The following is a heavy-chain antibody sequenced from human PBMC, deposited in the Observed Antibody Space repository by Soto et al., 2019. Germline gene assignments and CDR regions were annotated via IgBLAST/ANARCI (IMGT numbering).Heavy chain of an antibody. J-gene: IGHJ4*02. CDR2: IYYTGST. CDR1: GDSIRSRDHY. V-gene: IGHV4-30-4*01. Sequence: QVQLQESGPGLVRPSQTLSLTCSVSGDSIRSRDHYWAWIRQPPGKGLEWIGYIYYTGSTNYNPSLESRLTISVDTSRSQFSLSLSSVTAADTALYYCARLPHLGFCRGGRCDRDYWGQGTLVTVSA. D-gene: IGHD2-15*01. CDR3: ARLPHLGFCRGGRCDRDY.